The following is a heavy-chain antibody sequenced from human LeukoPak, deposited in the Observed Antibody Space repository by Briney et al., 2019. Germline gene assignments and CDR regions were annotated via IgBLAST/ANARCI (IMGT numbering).Heavy chain of an antibody. J-gene: IGHJ4*02. CDR2: ITGSSRTK. CDR1: GFIFSNYD. D-gene: IGHD3-3*01. Sequence: GGSLRLSCAASGFIFSNYDMNWVRQAPGKGLEWVSYITGSSRTKSYADSVKGRFTISRDNSKNTLYLQMNSLRADDTAIYYCATTLFALYYFDYWGRGTLVTISS. V-gene: IGHV3-23*01. CDR3: ATTLFALYYFDY.